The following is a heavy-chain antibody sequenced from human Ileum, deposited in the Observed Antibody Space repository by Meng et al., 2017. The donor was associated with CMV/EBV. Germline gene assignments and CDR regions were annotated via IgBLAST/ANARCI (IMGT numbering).Heavy chain of an antibody. CDR1: GFRFSSNY. V-gene: IGHV3-66*01. D-gene: IGHD5-18*01. CDR3: VRNLGYTYGLVS. Sequence: ELVGVLVSTWDAVRLSCAASGFRFSSNYMSRVGQSPGKGLELVTLIYSGGTTFYADYVKGRFTISRDNSKNVLYLLMNSVRAEDTALYHCVRNLGYTYGLVSWGQGTLVTVSS. J-gene: IGHJ5*02. CDR2: IYSGGTT.